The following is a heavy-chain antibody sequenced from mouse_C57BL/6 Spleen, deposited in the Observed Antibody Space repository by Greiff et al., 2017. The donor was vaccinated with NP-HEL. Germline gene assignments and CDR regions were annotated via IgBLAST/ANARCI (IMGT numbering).Heavy chain of an antibody. J-gene: IGHJ4*01. CDR3: ATPYYSPYYYAMDY. D-gene: IGHD2-12*01. Sequence: EVQLQQSGPELVKPGASVKISCKASGYSFTDYNMNWVKQSNGKSLEWIGVINPNYGTTSYNQKFKGKATLTVDQSSSTAYMQLNSLTSEDSAVYYCATPYYSPYYYAMDYWGQGTSVTVSS. CDR1: GYSFTDYN. V-gene: IGHV1-39*01. CDR2: INPNYGTT.